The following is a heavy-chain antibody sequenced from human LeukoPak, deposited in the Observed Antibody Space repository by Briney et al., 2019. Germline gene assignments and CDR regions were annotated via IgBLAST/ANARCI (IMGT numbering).Heavy chain of an antibody. D-gene: IGHD3-22*01. CDR3: GSPFYYFDIRVYYLMGGVFNI. CDR2: IYTSGST. CDR1: GGSISSYY. J-gene: IGHJ3*02. V-gene: IGHV4-4*09. Sequence: SETLSLTCTVSGGSISSYYWSWIRQPPGKGLEWIGYIYTSGSTNYNPSLKSRVTISVDTSKNQFSLKLSSVTAADTAVYYCGSPFYYFDIRVYYLMGGVFNIWGQGKMVTVFS.